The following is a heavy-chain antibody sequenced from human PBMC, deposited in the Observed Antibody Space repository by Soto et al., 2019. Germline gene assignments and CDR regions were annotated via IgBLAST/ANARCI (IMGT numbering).Heavy chain of an antibody. D-gene: IGHD2-15*01. CDR2: INFSGTT. CDR3: ARGAGWWDF. J-gene: IGHJ4*02. V-gene: IGHV4-59*01. CDR1: GDSISNYY. Sequence: QVQLQESGPGLAKPSETLSLTCTVSGDSISNYYWSWIRQPPGKGLEWIGYINFSGTTRYNPSLDSRVTISVDTSKTQFSLRLTSVTAADTAVYYCARGAGWWDFWGQGTLVTVSS.